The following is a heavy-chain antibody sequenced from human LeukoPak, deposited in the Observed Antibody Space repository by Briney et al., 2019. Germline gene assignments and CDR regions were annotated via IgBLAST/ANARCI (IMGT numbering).Heavy chain of an antibody. Sequence: GGSLRLSCAASGFTFSSYGMHWVRQAPGKGLEWVAVISYDGSNKYYADSVKGRFTISRDNSKNTLYLQMNSLRAEDTAVYYCAKDRSSGWKELDYWGQGTLVTVSS. CDR3: AKDRSSGWKELDY. CDR2: ISYDGSNK. D-gene: IGHD6-19*01. CDR1: GFTFSSYG. J-gene: IGHJ4*02. V-gene: IGHV3-30*18.